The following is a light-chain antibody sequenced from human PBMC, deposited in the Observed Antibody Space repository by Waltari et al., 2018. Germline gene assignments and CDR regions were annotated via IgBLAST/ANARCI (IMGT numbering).Light chain of an antibody. CDR3: LKATKVPRS. V-gene: IGKV2-24*01. J-gene: IGKJ2*01. Sequence: DIVMTRTTLPSPVTLVQPASISCRSSQSLVHHDGNTYLSWHHQRPGQPPSLLIYKISTRLSGVPDRFSGSGAGTDFTLKISRVQAEDVGVYYCLKATKVPRSFGQGTKLEIK. CDR2: KIS. CDR1: QSLVHHDGNTY.